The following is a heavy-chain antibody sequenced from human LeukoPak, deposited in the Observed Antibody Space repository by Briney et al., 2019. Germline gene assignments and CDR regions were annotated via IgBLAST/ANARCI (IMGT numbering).Heavy chain of an antibody. CDR3: ARDVVIYNWNYLDIGWFDP. J-gene: IGHJ5*02. Sequence: SQTLSLTCTVSGGSISSGGYYWSWIRQPPGKGLEWIGYIYYSGSTNYNPSLKSRVTISVDTSKNQFSLQLNSVTPEDTAVYYCARDVVIYNWNYLDIGWFDPWGQGTLVTVSS. CDR1: GGSISSGGYY. V-gene: IGHV4-30-4*07. D-gene: IGHD1-7*01. CDR2: IYYSGST.